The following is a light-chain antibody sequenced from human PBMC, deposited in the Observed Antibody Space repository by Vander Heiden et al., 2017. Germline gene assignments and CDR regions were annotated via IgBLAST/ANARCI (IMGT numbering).Light chain of an antibody. CDR1: QSVLYSSNNKNY. V-gene: IGKV4-1*01. CDR2: WAS. Sequence: DIVMTPSPDSLAVPLGERATINCKSSQSVLYSSNNKNYLAWYQQKPGQPPKLLIYWASTRESGVPDRFRGSGSGTEFTLTISSLQAEDVAVYYCQQYYSTPDTFGGGTKVEIK. J-gene: IGKJ4*01. CDR3: QQYYSTPDT.